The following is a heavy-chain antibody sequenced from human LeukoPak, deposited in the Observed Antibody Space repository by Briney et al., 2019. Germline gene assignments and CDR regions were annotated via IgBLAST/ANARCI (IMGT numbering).Heavy chain of an antibody. CDR2: ISYDGSNK. CDR1: GFTFSSYA. J-gene: IGHJ4*02. V-gene: IGHV3-30-3*01. D-gene: IGHD1-26*01. CDR3: ARVNVGAMSY. Sequence: GGSLRPSCAASGFTFSSYAMHWVRQAPGKGLEWVAVISYDGSNKYYADSVKGRFTISRDNSKNTLYLQMNSLRAEDTAVYYCARVNVGAMSYWGQGTLVTVSS.